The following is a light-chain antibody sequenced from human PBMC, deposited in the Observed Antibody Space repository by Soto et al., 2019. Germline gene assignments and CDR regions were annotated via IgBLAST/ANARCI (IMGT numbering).Light chain of an antibody. CDR1: QSISSW. J-gene: IGKJ2*01. V-gene: IGKV1-5*03. Sequence: DIQMTESPSTLSASVGDRVTITCRASQSISSWLAWYQQKPGKAPKLLIYKASSLESGVPSRFSGSGSGTEFTLTISSLQPDDFVTYYCQQYVNYPYTFGQGTKVDI. CDR2: KAS. CDR3: QQYVNYPYT.